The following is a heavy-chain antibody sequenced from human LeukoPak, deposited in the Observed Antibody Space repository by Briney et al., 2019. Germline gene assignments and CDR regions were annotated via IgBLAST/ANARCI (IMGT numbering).Heavy chain of an antibody. CDR1: GGSISSGSYY. J-gene: IGHJ4*02. D-gene: IGHD3/OR15-3a*01. Sequence: SETLSLTCTVSGGSISSGSYYWSWIRQPAGKGLEWIGRIYTSGSTNYNPSLKSRVTISVDRSKNQFSLKLSSVTAADTAVYYCARTRTGYHFDYWGQGTLVTVSS. CDR3: ARTRTGYHFDY. V-gene: IGHV4-61*02. CDR2: IYTSGST.